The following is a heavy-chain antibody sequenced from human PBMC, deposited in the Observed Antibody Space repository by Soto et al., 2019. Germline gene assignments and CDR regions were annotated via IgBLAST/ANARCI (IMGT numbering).Heavy chain of an antibody. CDR1: GFSFSDYW. D-gene: IGHD2-15*01. J-gene: IGHJ5*02. V-gene: IGHV3-7*04. CDR2: IDHGGGEK. Sequence: EVQVVESGGGLVQPGGSLRLSCAASGFSFSDYWMAWVRQAPGKVLEWVANIDHGGGEKHYVDSVQGRFTISRDNDNHSLYLEMSSLRAEDTAVYYIARVVNGSDPWAPATLVTFSS. CDR3: ARVVNGSDP.